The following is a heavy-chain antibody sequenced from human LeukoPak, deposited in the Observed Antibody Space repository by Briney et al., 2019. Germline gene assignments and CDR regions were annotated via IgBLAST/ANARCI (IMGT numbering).Heavy chain of an antibody. V-gene: IGHV3-11*01. D-gene: IGHD3-22*01. CDR3: ARDYYDSSGYFVAGGSFDY. Sequence: SGGSLRLSCAASGFTFSDYYMSWIRQAPGKGLEWVSYISSSGSTIYYADSVKGRFTISRDNAKNSLYLQMNSLRAEDTAVYYCARDYYDSSGYFVAGGSFDYWGQGTLVTVSS. CDR2: ISSSGSTI. CDR1: GFTFSDYY. J-gene: IGHJ4*02.